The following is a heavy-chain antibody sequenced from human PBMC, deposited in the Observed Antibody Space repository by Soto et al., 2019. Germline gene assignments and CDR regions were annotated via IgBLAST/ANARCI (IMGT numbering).Heavy chain of an antibody. V-gene: IGHV3-23*01. D-gene: IGHD4-17*01. J-gene: IGHJ2*01. CDR2: ISGSGGTT. CDR1: GFTFSTYA. Sequence: EVQLLESGGGLVQPGDSLRVSCAASGFTFSTYAMNWLRQPPGKGLEWVSFISGSGGTTYYADSVKGRFTVSRDNSRNTLSLQMNSLRAEDTALYYCARSHYADYTDWYFDLWGRGTLVTVSS. CDR3: ARSHYADYTDWYFDL.